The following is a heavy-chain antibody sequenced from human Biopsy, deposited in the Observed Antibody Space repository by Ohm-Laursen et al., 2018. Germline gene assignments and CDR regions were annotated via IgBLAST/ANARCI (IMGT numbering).Heavy chain of an antibody. CDR1: GGTFSSYD. J-gene: IGHJ4*02. CDR2: MNPNSGNT. CDR3: ARGRNPVWFGEDLDY. D-gene: IGHD3-10*01. V-gene: IGHV1-8*02. Sequence: GSSVKVSCKVSGGTFSSYDISWLRQAPGQGLEWMGWMNPNSGNTGYAQKFQGRVTMTRNTSISTAYMEVSSLRSEDTAVYYCARGRNPVWFGEDLDYWGQGTPVTVSS.